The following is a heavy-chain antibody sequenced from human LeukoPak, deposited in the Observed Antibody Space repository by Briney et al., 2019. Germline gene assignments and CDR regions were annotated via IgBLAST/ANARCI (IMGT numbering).Heavy chain of an antibody. CDR3: ARASGSYGSGSYYYYGMDV. J-gene: IGHJ6*04. CDR1: GYSISSGYD. CDR2: IFHSGST. D-gene: IGHD3-10*01. V-gene: IGHV4-38-2*01. Sequence: SETLSLTCAVSGYSISSGYDWGWIPQPPGKGLEWIGSIFHSGSTYYNPSLKSRVNMSVDTSKNQISLKLSSVTAADTAVYYCARASGSYGSGSYYYYGMDVWGKGTTVTVSS.